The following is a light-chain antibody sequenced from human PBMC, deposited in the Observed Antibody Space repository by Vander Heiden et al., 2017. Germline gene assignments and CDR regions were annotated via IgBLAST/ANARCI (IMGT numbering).Light chain of an antibody. J-gene: IGLJ3*02. Sequence: QAVLTQPSSLSASPGASASLTCTLRSGINVGTYRIYWYQQKPGSPPQYLLRYKSESDKQQGSGVPSRFSGSKDASANAGILLISGRQSEDEADYYCMIWHSSAWVFGGGTKLTVL. V-gene: IGLV5-45*03. CDR1: SGINVGTYR. CDR2: YKSESDK. CDR3: MIWHSSAWV.